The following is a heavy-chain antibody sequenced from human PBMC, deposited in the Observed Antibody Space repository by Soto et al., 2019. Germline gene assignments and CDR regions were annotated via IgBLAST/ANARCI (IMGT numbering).Heavy chain of an antibody. J-gene: IGHJ6*02. V-gene: IGHV6-1*01. CDR3: TNWGMNV. Sequence: SQTLSLTCAISGDSVSSNSAAWNWIRLSPSRGLERLGRTYYRSKWYNDYAVSVKSRMTINADTSKNQISLQLDSMTPEDTAVYYCTNWGMNVWGQGTTVTVSS. CDR1: GDSVSSNSAA. D-gene: IGHD1-1*01. CDR2: TYYRSKWYN.